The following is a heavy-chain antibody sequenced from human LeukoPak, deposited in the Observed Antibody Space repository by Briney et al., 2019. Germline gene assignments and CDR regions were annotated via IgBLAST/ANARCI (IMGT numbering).Heavy chain of an antibody. Sequence: GASVKVPCKASGYTFTGYYIHWVRQAPGQGLEWMGWINPNGGGTDYAQQFRGRVTMTRDTSISTAYMEVIRLISDDTAVYYCARDREYSSGVYFDYWGQGTLVTVSS. J-gene: IGHJ4*02. CDR2: INPNGGGT. CDR1: GYTFTGYY. D-gene: IGHD6-19*01. CDR3: ARDREYSSGVYFDY. V-gene: IGHV1-2*02.